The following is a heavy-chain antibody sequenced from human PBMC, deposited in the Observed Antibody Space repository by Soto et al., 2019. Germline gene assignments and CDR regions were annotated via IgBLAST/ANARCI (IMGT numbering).Heavy chain of an antibody. D-gene: IGHD3-10*01. CDR2: ISGSDGKT. CDR1: GFSFGSYA. J-gene: IGHJ4*02. Sequence: DVQLWESGGGLVQPGGSLRLSCAASGFSFGSYALSWVRQAPGKGLELVSTISGSDGKTFYADSVKGRFSISRDTSQSTLYLQMNSLRADDTAMYSCARWSSLDYWGQGTRVTVS. V-gene: IGHV3-23*01. CDR3: ARWSSLDY.